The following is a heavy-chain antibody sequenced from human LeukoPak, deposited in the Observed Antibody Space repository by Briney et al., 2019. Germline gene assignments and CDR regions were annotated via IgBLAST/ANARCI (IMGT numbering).Heavy chain of an antibody. CDR3: ARVQIVRGVIAHFDY. Sequence: SETLSLTCAVSGGSISSGGYSWSWIRQPPGKGLEWIGYIYHSGSTYYNPSLKSRVTISVDRSKNQFSLKLSSVTAADTAVYYCARVQIVRGVIAHFDYWGQGTLVTVSS. CDR2: IYHSGST. D-gene: IGHD3-10*01. J-gene: IGHJ4*02. CDR1: GGSISSGGYS. V-gene: IGHV4-30-2*01.